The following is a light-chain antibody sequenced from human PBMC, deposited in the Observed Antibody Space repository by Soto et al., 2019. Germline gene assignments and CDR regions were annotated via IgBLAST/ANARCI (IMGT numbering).Light chain of an antibody. V-gene: IGLV2-8*01. J-gene: IGLJ2*01. CDR2: EVS. Sequence: QSALTQPPSASGSPGQSVTISCTGTSSDVGGYNYVSWYQQHPGKAPKLMIYEVSKRPSGVPDRFPGSKSGNTASLTVSGLQAEDEADYYCSSYAGMIGGVFGGGTKLTVL. CDR1: SSDVGGYNY. CDR3: SSYAGMIGGV.